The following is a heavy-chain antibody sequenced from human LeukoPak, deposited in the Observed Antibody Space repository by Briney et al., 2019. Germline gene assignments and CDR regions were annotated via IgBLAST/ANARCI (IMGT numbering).Heavy chain of an antibody. CDR3: ARAKGVRGVGAFDI. D-gene: IGHD3-10*01. J-gene: IGHJ3*02. V-gene: IGHV4-30-4*08. CDR2: IYYSGST. Sequence: PSETLSLTCTVSGGSISSGDYYWSWIRQPPGKGLEWIGYIYYSGSTYYNPSLKSRVTTSVDTSKNQFSLKLSSVTAADTAVYYCARAKGVRGVGAFDIWGQGTMVTVSS. CDR1: GGSISSGDYY.